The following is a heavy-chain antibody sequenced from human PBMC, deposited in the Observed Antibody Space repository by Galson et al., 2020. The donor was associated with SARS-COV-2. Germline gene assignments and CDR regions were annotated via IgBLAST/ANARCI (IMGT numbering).Heavy chain of an antibody. J-gene: IGHJ4*02. V-gene: IGHV3-43*01. CDR3: AKDHFDTVTTSLIDY. CDR2: ISWDGGST. CDR1: GFTFDDYT. D-gene: IGHD4-17*01. Sequence: GGSLRLSCAASGFTFDDYTMHWVRQAPGKGLEWVSLISWDGGSTYYADSVKGRFTISRDNSKNSLYLQMNSLRTEDTALYYCAKDHFDTVTTSLIDYWGQGTLVTVSS.